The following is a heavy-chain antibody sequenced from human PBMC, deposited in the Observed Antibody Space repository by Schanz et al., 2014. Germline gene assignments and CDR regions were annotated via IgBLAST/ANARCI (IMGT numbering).Heavy chain of an antibody. CDR3: ARSTYDFWSAFDY. CDR1: GDSIGTYQ. CDR2: VYHSGLT. Sequence: QVQLQESGPGLVKPSETLSLTCTVSGDSIGTYQWSWIRQPPGKGLEWIGYVYHSGLTTYKSSLKMRVIKTFATIKTQFPRKINFVTAADTAVYYCARSTYDFWSAFDYWGQGILVAVSS. D-gene: IGHD3-3*01. V-gene: IGHV4-59*08. J-gene: IGHJ4*02.